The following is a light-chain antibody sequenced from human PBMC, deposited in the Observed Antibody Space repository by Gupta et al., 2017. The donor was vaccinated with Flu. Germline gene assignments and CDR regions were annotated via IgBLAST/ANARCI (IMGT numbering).Light chain of an antibody. CDR1: QSITNNY. V-gene: IGKV3-20*01. Sequence: EIVLTQSPGTLSLSPGEGGTLSCRASQSITNNYLAWYQQKPGQAPRFLIHGACNRAAGVPDRFSGGGSGTEFTLTISRREPEDFAIYYCQHEDDSPGTFGQGTRVEI. CDR2: GAC. J-gene: IGKJ1*01. CDR3: QHEDDSPGT.